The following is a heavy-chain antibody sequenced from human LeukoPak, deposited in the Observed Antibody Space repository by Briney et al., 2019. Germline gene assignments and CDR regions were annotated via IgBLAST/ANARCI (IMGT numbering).Heavy chain of an antibody. Sequence: SVKVSCKASGFTFASSAVQWVRQARGQRLEWIGWIVVGSGNTNYAQKFQERVTITRDMSTSTAYMELSSLRSEDTAVYYCAAGSYIAARPFDYWGQGTLVTVSS. CDR1: GFTFASSA. V-gene: IGHV1-58*01. D-gene: IGHD6-6*01. CDR3: AAGSYIAARPFDY. J-gene: IGHJ4*02. CDR2: IVVGSGNT.